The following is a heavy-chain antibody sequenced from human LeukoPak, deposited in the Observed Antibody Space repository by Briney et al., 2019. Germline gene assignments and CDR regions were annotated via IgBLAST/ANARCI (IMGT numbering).Heavy chain of an antibody. CDR1: GFTFTSYA. CDR3: AKETLHGFDY. D-gene: IGHD3-10*01. CDR2: ISGSGEST. V-gene: IGHV3-23*01. Sequence: PGGSLRLSCAASGFTFTSYAMSWVRQAPREGLEWVSVISGSGESTYYADSVKGRFTISRDNSKNTLFLQMNSLRAEDTAVYYCAKETLHGFDYWGQGTLVTVSS. J-gene: IGHJ4*02.